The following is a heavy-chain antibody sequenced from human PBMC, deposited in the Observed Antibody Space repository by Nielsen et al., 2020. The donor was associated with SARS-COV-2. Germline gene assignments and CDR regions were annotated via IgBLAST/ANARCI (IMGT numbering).Heavy chain of an antibody. CDR1: GYSFTSYW. Sequence: GGSLRLSCKGSGYSFTSYWIGWVRQMPGKDLEWMGIIYPGDSDTRYSPSFQGQVTISADKSISTAYLQWSSLKASDTAMYYCARQGGFGEFDYYYGMDVWGQGTTVTVSS. CDR3: ARQGGFGEFDYYYGMDV. J-gene: IGHJ6*02. D-gene: IGHD3-10*01. CDR2: IYPGDSDT. V-gene: IGHV5-51*01.